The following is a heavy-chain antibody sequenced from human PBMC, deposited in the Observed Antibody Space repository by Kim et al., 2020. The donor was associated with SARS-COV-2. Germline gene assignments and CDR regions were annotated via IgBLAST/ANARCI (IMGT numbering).Heavy chain of an antibody. Sequence: GSLRLSCAASGFTFSSYAMSWVRQAPGKGLEWVSAISGTSGGTYYADSVKGRFTISRDNSKNTLYLQMNSLRADDTAVYYCAEHRSGSGFDYWGQGTLVTVSS. CDR3: AEHRSGSGFDY. D-gene: IGHD3-10*01. CDR1: GFTFSSYA. V-gene: IGHV3-23*01. CDR2: ISGTSGGT. J-gene: IGHJ4*02.